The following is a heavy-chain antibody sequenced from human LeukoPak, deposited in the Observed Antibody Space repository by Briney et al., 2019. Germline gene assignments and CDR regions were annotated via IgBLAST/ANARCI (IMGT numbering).Heavy chain of an antibody. CDR3: ARGSSSGSPVDY. CDR2: IIPIFGTA. V-gene: IGHV1-69*01. Sequence: SVEVSCKASGGTFSSYAISWVRQAPGQGLEWMGGIIPIFGTANYAQKFQGRVTITADESTSTAYMELSSLRSEDTAVYYCARGSSSGSPVDYWGQGTLVTVSS. D-gene: IGHD3-22*01. CDR1: GGTFSSYA. J-gene: IGHJ4*02.